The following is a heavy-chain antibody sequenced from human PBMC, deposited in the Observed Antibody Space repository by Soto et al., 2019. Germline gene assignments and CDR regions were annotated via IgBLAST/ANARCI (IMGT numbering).Heavy chain of an antibody. CDR2: INPNSGGT. CDR1: GYTFTGYY. CDR3: ARGDEATESTYYYYGMDV. D-gene: IGHD5-12*01. Sequence: GASVKVSCKASGYTFTGYYMHWVRQAPGQGLEWMGWINPNSGGTNYAQKFQGWVTMTRDTSISTAYMELSRLRSDDTAVYYCARGDEATESTYYYYGMDVWGQGTTVTSP. J-gene: IGHJ6*02. V-gene: IGHV1-2*04.